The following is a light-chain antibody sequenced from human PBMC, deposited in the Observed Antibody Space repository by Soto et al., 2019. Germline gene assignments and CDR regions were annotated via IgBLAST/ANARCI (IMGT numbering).Light chain of an antibody. CDR1: SSDVGGYNY. J-gene: IGLJ3*02. CDR2: DVS. CDR3: SSYTSRSTVV. V-gene: IGLV2-14*03. Sequence: QSVLTQPASVSGSPGQSITISCTGTSSDVGGYNYVSWYQQYPGKAPELMLFDVSNRPSGVSHRFSGSKSGNTASLTISGLQTEDAADYYCSSYTSRSTVVFGGGTKQTVL.